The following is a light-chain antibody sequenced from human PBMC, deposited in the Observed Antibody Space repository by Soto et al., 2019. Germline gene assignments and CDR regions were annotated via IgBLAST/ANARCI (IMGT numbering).Light chain of an antibody. Sequence: QSVLTQPASVSGSPGQSITISCTGTSSDVGGYNYVSWYQQHPGKAPKLMIYEVSNRPSGVSNRFSGSKSGNTASLTISGLHADDEADYYCSSYTSSSTRVFGGGTKLTVL. V-gene: IGLV2-14*01. CDR1: SSDVGGYNY. CDR3: SSYTSSSTRV. CDR2: EVS. J-gene: IGLJ3*02.